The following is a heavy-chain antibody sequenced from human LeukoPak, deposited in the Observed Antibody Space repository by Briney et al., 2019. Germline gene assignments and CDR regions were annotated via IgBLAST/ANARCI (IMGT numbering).Heavy chain of an antibody. D-gene: IGHD3-3*01. J-gene: IGHJ3*02. CDR3: AKPYYDFWSDAFDI. V-gene: IGHV3-23*01. CDR2: ISDGAYST. CDR1: GFTFTSYA. Sequence: GGSMRLSCAASGFTFTSYAMSWVRQSPGKGLEWVSAISDGAYSTFYADSVKGRFTISRDDSHNTLFLQMNSLRAEDTAVYYCAKPYYDFWSDAFDIWGQGTMVTVSS.